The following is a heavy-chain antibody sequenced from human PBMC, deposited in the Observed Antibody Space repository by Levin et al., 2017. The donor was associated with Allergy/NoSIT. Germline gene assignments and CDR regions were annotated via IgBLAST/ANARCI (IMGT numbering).Heavy chain of an antibody. Sequence: GGSLRLSCAASGFIFSDYYMSWIRQAPGKGVEWVSYISSSSTSYTNYADSVKGRFTISRDNAKNSLYLQMNSLRAEDTAVYYCARIIDGLARAIDYWGQGTLVTVSS. J-gene: IGHJ4*02. CDR1: GFIFSDYY. CDR2: ISSSSTSYT. V-gene: IGHV3-11*03. D-gene: IGHD2/OR15-2a*01. CDR3: ARIIDGLARAIDY.